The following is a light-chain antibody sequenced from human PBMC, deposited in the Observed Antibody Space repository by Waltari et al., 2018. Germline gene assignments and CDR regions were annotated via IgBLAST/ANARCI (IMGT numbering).Light chain of an antibody. CDR3: MQGTHWPWT. Sequence: DVVMTQSPLSLPVTLGQPASISCRSSQSLVSSDGNTYFNWFQQRPCQSPRRLVYKVSNRDSGVPDRFSGSGSGTDFTLRISRVEAEDVGLYYCMQGTHWPWTFGQGTKVEIK. J-gene: IGKJ1*01. CDR2: KVS. V-gene: IGKV2-30*01. CDR1: QSLVSSDGNTY.